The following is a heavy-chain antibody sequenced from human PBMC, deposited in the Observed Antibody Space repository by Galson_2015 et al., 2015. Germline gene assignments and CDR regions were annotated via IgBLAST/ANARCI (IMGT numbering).Heavy chain of an antibody. CDR1: GFTFSSYG. J-gene: IGHJ6*02. CDR2: ISYDGSNK. Sequence: SLRLSCAASGFTFSSYGMHWVRQAPGKGLEWVAVISYDGSNKYYADSVKGRFTISRDNSKNTLYLQMNSLRAEDTAVYYCAKDRRFLVVPAAIGVYYYYGMDVWGQGTTVTVSS. V-gene: IGHV3-30*18. D-gene: IGHD2-2*02. CDR3: AKDRRFLVVPAAIGVYYYYGMDV.